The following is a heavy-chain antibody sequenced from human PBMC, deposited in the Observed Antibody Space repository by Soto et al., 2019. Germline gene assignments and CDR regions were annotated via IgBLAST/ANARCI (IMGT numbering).Heavy chain of an antibody. CDR1: GFTFDDYG. D-gene: IGHD3-3*01. J-gene: IGHJ4*02. V-gene: IGHV3-9*01. CDR3: VKGDDFWSGQFDY. Sequence: EVQLVESGGGLVQPGRSLRLSCAASGFTFDDYGMHWVRQAPGKGLEWVSGISWNSGSTGQADFVKGRFTISRDNAKNSLYLQMNSLRADDTALYYCVKGDDFWSGQFDYWGQGTLVTVSS. CDR2: ISWNSGST.